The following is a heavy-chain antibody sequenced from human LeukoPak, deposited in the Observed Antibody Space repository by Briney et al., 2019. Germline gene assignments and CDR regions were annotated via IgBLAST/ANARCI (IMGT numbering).Heavy chain of an antibody. Sequence: PGGSLRLSCLTSGFTFSTNAMSWVRQAPGKGLEWISGISGSGASTYYADSVTGRFTISRDNSRNTLYLQMNSLRGDDTAVYYCAKDPLEWLPYYFDYWGQGTLVTVSS. CDR1: GFTFSTNA. CDR2: ISGSGAST. D-gene: IGHD6-19*01. J-gene: IGHJ4*02. V-gene: IGHV3-23*01. CDR3: AKDPLEWLPYYFDY.